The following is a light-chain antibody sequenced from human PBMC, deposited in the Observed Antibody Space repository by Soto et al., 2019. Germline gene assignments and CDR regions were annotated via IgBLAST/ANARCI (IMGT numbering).Light chain of an antibody. CDR1: QGISSG. V-gene: IGKV1-13*02. CDR2: DAS. CDR3: QQFKSYPPYT. Sequence: AIPLTPSPSSLSASVGDRVTITCRASQGISSGLAWYQQKPGKAPKLLIYDASSLESGVPPRFSGSGSGTDFTLTISSLQPEDFATYYCQQFKSYPPYTFGQGTRLEIK. J-gene: IGKJ2*01.